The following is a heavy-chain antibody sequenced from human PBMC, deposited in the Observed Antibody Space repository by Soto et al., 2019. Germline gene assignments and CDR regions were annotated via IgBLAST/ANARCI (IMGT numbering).Heavy chain of an antibody. V-gene: IGHV5-51*01. CDR1: GYSFTSYW. D-gene: IGHD1-7*01. CDR2: IYPGDSDT. Sequence: GESLKISCKGSGYSFTSYWIGWVRQMPGKGLEWMGIIYPGDSDTRYSPSFQGQVTISADKSISTAYLQWSSLKASDTATYYCARRHNWNYGRTNLFDYWGQGTLVTVSS. J-gene: IGHJ4*02. CDR3: ARRHNWNYGRTNLFDY.